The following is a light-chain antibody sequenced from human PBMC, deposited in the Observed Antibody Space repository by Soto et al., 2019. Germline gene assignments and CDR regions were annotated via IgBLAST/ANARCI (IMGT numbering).Light chain of an antibody. J-gene: IGKJ2*01. CDR2: LGS. CDR1: QSLLHSNAYNY. Sequence: DLVMTQSPLSLPVTPGEPASISCRSSQSLLHSNAYNYLDWYLQKPGQSPQLLIYLGSSRASGVPDRFSGSGSGTDFTLKISRVEAEDVGVYYCMQALQTPPTFGQGTKLEIK. CDR3: MQALQTPPT. V-gene: IGKV2-28*01.